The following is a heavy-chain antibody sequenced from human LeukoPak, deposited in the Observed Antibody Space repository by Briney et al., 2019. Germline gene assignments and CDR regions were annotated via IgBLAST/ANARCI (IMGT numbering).Heavy chain of an antibody. Sequence: PGGSLRLSCAASGFTFSSYAMSWVRQAPGKGLEWVSAISGSGGSTYYADSVKGRFTISRDNSKSTLYLQMNSLRAEDTAVYYCAKRHYYGSGSYYNWGQGTLVTVSS. J-gene: IGHJ4*02. CDR2: ISGSGGST. V-gene: IGHV3-23*01. CDR1: GFTFSSYA. D-gene: IGHD3-10*01. CDR3: AKRHYYGSGSYYN.